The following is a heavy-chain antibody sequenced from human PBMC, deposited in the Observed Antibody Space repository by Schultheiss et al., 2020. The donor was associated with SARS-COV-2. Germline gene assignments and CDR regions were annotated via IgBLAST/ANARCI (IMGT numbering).Heavy chain of an antibody. V-gene: IGHV4-59*01. CDR3: ARHRSWYDY. CDR1: GVSTSRYY. CDR2: IYYSGST. D-gene: IGHD6-13*01. J-gene: IGHJ4*02. Sequence: SQTLSLTCSVSGVSTSRYYWSWIRQHPGKGLEWIGYIYYSGSTNYNPSLKSRVTISVDTSKNQFSLKLSSVTAADTAVYYCARHRSWYDYWGQGTLVTVSS.